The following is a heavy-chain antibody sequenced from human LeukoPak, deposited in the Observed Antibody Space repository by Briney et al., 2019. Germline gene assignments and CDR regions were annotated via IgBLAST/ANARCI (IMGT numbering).Heavy chain of an antibody. CDR1: GGTFSSYA. D-gene: IGHD1-14*01. J-gene: IGHJ6*02. CDR2: IIPILGIA. V-gene: IGHV1-69*04. CDR3: ARIVGTLSGYYGMDV. Sequence: SVKVSCKASGGTFSSYAISWVRRAPGQGLEWMGRIIPILGIANYAQKFQGRVTITADKSTSTAYMELSSLRSEDTAVYYCARIVGTLSGYYGMDVWGQGTTVTVSS.